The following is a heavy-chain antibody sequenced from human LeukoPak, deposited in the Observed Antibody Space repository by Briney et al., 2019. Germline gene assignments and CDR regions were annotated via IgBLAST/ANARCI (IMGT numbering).Heavy chain of an antibody. V-gene: IGHV4-39*07. CDR2: IYYSGST. CDR3: ARGPYYYYMDV. CDR1: GGAISGSYYY. Sequence: SETLSLTCTVSGGAISGSYYYWAWIRQPPGKGPEWIGSIYYSGSTYYNPSLESRVTISVDTSKNQFSLNLTSMTAADTAVYFCARGPYYYYMDVWGKGTTVTVSS. J-gene: IGHJ6*03. D-gene: IGHD2-21*01.